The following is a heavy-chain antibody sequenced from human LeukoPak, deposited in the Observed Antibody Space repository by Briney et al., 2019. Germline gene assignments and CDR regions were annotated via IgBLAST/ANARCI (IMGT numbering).Heavy chain of an antibody. D-gene: IGHD3-10*01. CDR3: TVYQLQTKVRGVIGN. Sequence: PGGSLRLSCAVSGFTFSDYYMEWARQAPGKGLEWVGRIKSKTDGQTTDYAAPVKGRFTISRDDSKNTLYLQMNSLKTEDTALYYCTVYQLQTKVRGVIGNWGQGTLVTVSS. J-gene: IGHJ4*02. V-gene: IGHV3-15*01. CDR1: GFTFSDYY. CDR2: IKSKTDGQTT.